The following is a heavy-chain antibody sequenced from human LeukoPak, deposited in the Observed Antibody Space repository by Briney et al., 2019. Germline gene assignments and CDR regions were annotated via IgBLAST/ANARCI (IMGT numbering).Heavy chain of an antibody. CDR1: GFTFDDYT. CDR3: AKEDHFAS. V-gene: IGHV3-9*01. J-gene: IGHJ4*02. CDR2: ITWNSGSI. Sequence: GRSLRLSCAASGFTFDDYTMHWVRQAPGKGLEWVSGITWNSGSIGYADSVRGRFTISRDSAKNSLYLEMNSLRAEDTALYYCAKEDHFASWGQGTLVTVSS.